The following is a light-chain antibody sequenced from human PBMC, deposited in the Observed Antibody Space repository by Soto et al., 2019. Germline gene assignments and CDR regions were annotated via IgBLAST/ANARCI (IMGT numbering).Light chain of an antibody. CDR3: QQYNSYRT. CDR1: QTIISY. CDR2: DAS. V-gene: IGKV1-13*02. J-gene: IGKJ1*01. Sequence: IQMTQSPSSLSASVGDRVIVTCLASQTIISYLHWYQQKPGKAPKLLIYDASTLESGVPSRFSGSGSGTKFTLTISSLQPDDFATYYCQQYNSYRTFGQGTKVDIK.